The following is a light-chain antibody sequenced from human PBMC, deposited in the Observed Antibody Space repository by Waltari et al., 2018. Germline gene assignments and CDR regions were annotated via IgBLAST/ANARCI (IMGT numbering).Light chain of an antibody. V-gene: IGLV1-44*01. CDR2: TNN. Sequence: QSVLTQAPSASGTPGQTVTISCSGASPNVGSHHIPWYQALPGTAPTLLIHTNNKRPSGVPDRFSASKSGTSASLAISGLRSEDEAEYYCASWDDTVDGPVFGGGTKVTVL. J-gene: IGLJ3*02. CDR3: ASWDDTVDGPV. CDR1: SPNVGSHH.